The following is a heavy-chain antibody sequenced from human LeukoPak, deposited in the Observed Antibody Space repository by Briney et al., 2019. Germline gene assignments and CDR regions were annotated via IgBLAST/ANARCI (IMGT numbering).Heavy chain of an antibody. CDR2: ISYDGSNK. D-gene: IGHD2-8*01. V-gene: IGHV3-30*18. CDR1: GFTFSSYG. J-gene: IGHJ4*02. CDR3: AKDRADEGVLDY. Sequence: PGRSLRLSCAASGFTFSSYGMHWVRQAPGKGLEWVAVISYDGSNKYYADSVKGRFTISRDNSKNTLYLQMNSLRAEDTAVYYCAKDRADEGVLDYWGQGTLVTVSS.